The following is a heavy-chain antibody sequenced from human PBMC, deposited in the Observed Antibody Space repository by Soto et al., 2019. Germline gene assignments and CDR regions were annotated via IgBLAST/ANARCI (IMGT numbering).Heavy chain of an antibody. CDR2: IYHSGNT. Sequence: QVQLQESGPGLVRPSGTLSLTCAVSGGSISSSNWWSWVRQPPGKGLEWIGEIYHSGNTNYNPSRQSRVPTAVDTSGTQFSLRLSAVTAAGPAVYYWPRRWGEGRVDYWGPGTLVTVSS. V-gene: IGHV4-4*02. CDR1: GGSISSSNW. J-gene: IGHJ4*02. CDR3: PRRWGEGRVDY. D-gene: IGHD3-10*01.